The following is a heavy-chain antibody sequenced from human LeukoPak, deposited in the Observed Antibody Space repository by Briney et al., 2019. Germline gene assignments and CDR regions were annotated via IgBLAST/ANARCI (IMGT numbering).Heavy chain of an antibody. Sequence: SVKFSCKASGGTFSSYAISWVRQAPGQGLEWMGGIIPIFGTANYAQKFQGRVTITADESTSTAYMELSSLRSEDTAVYYCARAPVVPAAYNWFDPWGQGTLVAVSS. CDR1: GGTFSSYA. V-gene: IGHV1-69*13. CDR2: IIPIFGTA. CDR3: ARAPVVPAAYNWFDP. J-gene: IGHJ5*02. D-gene: IGHD2-2*01.